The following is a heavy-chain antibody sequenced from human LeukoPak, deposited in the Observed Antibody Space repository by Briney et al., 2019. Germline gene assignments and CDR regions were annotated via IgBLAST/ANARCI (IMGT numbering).Heavy chain of an antibody. Sequence: PGGSLRLSCAASGFTFSSYWMSWVRQARGKGLEWVANMTQDGSEKYYVDSVKGRFTISRDNAKNSLYLQMNSLRAEDTAVYYCARLREIPVFGVVTKSTSYFDYWGQGTLVTVSS. V-gene: IGHV3-7*01. D-gene: IGHD3-3*01. CDR1: GFTFSSYW. CDR3: ARLREIPVFGVVTKSTSYFDY. J-gene: IGHJ4*02. CDR2: MTQDGSEK.